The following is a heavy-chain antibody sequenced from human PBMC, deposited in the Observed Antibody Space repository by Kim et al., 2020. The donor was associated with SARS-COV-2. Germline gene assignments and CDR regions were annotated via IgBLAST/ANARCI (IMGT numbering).Heavy chain of an antibody. Sequence: SETLSLTCTVSSDSISNSNYYWAWIRQPPGKGLEWIGVIYYSGSTYYIPSLKSRVTMSVDTSKNQFSLKVNSVTAADTAVYYCARHVSASSTWNKGAMDYWGQGILVTVSS. V-gene: IGHV4-39*01. CDR1: SDSISNSNYY. CDR3: ARHVSASSTWNKGAMDY. CDR2: IYYSGST. J-gene: IGHJ4*02. D-gene: IGHD6-13*01.